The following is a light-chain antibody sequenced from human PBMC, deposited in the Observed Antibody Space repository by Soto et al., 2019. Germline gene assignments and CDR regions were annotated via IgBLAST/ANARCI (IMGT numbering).Light chain of an antibody. CDR3: QQRSNWPPIT. Sequence: LVLTQSPGTLSLSPGERVTLSCRASQSVSSYLAWYQQRPGQAPRLLIYDASNRATGIPARFSGSGSGTDFTLTISSLEPEDFAVYYCQQRSNWPPITFGQGTRLEI. V-gene: IGKV3-11*01. J-gene: IGKJ5*01. CDR2: DAS. CDR1: QSVSSY.